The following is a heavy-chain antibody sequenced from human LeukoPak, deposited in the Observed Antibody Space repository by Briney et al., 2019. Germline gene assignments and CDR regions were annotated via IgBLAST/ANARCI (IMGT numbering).Heavy chain of an antibody. Sequence: GASVKVSCKASGGTFSSYAISWVRQAPGQGLEWMGRIIPILGIANYAQKFQGRVTITADKSTSTAYMELSSLRSEDTAVYYCARVVGESVAGRDYWGQGTLVTVSS. CDR3: ARVVGESVAGRDY. D-gene: IGHD6-19*01. CDR2: IIPILGIA. CDR1: GGTFSSYA. J-gene: IGHJ4*02. V-gene: IGHV1-69*04.